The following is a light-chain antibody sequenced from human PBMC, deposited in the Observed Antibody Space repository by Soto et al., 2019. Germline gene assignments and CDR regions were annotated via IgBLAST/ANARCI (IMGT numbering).Light chain of an antibody. CDR3: SSFTSTTTLYV. V-gene: IGLV2-14*01. CDR2: EVS. J-gene: IGLJ1*01. CDR1: SNNY. Sequence: QSALTQPASVSGSPGQSITISCTGTSNNYVSWYQQHPGKAPELIIYEVSNRPSKISDRFSGSKYGSTASLTISGLKAEDEATYYCSSFTSTTTLYVFGAGTKVT.